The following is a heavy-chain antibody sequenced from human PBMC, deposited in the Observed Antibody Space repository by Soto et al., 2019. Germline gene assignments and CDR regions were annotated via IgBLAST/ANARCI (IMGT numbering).Heavy chain of an antibody. D-gene: IGHD3-9*01. CDR2: INVNATDI. Sequence: PGGSLRLSCSASGFTFDHYTIHWVRQAPGRGLEFVSAINVNATDIFYGDSVKGRFSISRDNSKNTVYLQMNSLIYEDTAVYHCVKEMGPCCDWSHYFDSWGRGTQVTVSS. CDR1: GFTFDHYT. CDR3: VKEMGPCCDWSHYFDS. J-gene: IGHJ4*01. V-gene: IGHV3-64D*06.